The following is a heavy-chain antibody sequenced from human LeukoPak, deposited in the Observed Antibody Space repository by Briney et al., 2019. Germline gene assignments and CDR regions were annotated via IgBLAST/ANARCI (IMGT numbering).Heavy chain of an antibody. Sequence: GGSLRLSCAASGFTFSSYGMHWVRQAPGKGLEWVAVISYDGSNKYYADSVKGRFTISRDNSKNTLYLQMNSLRAEDTAVYYCAKAPTGEHDHYWGQGILVTVSS. CDR3: AKAPTGEHDHY. CDR2: ISYDGSNK. CDR1: GFTFSSYG. D-gene: IGHD4-17*01. V-gene: IGHV3-30*18. J-gene: IGHJ4*02.